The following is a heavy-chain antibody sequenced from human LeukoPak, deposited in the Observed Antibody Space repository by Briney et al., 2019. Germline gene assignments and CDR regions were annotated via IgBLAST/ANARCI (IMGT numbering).Heavy chain of an antibody. CDR2: ISGSGGST. V-gene: IGHV3-23*01. Sequence: PGGSLRLSCAVSGFTFSTYAMNWVRQAPGKGLEWVSVISGSGGSTYYADSVKGRFTISRDNSKNTLYLQMNSLRAEDTAVYYCAKVDRGWGVITKDWGQGTLVTVSS. CDR3: AKVDRGWGVITKD. D-gene: IGHD3-10*01. CDR1: GFTFSTYA. J-gene: IGHJ4*02.